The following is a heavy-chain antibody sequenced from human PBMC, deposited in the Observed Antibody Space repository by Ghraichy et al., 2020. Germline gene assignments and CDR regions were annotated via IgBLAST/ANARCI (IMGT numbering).Heavy chain of an antibody. J-gene: IGHJ3*02. Sequence: SQTLSLTCTVSGGSISSSSYYWGWIRQPPGKGLEWIGSIYYSGSNPSLKSRVTISVDTSKNQFSLKLSSVTAADTAVYYCLTASRIAAAGPVPTYAFDIWGQGTMVTVSS. D-gene: IGHD6-13*01. CDR3: LTASRIAAAGPVPTYAFDI. CDR1: GGSISSSSYY. CDR2: IYYSGS. V-gene: IGHV4-39*01.